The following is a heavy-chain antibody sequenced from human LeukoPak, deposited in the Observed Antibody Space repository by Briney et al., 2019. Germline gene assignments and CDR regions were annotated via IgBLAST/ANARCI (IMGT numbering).Heavy chain of an antibody. Sequence: GGSLRLSCAASGFTISSYSMNWVRQSPGKGLEWVSYISSSSSTIYYADSVKGRFTISRDNAKMSLYLQMNSLRADDTAVYYCARDQRTYYYNYWGQGTLVTVSS. CDR1: GFTISSYS. J-gene: IGHJ4*02. V-gene: IGHV3-48*04. CDR3: ARDQRTYYYNY. CDR2: ISSSSSTI. D-gene: IGHD3/OR15-3a*01.